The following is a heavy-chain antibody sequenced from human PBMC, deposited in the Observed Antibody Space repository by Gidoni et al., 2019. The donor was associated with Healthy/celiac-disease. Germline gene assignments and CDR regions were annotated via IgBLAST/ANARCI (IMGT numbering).Heavy chain of an antibody. CDR2: ISYDGSNK. V-gene: IGHV3-30*03. CDR1: GFTFSSYG. CDR3: ASPKYSSGWSFDY. Sequence: QVQLVESGGGVVQPGRSLRLSCAASGFTFSSYGMHWVRQAPGKGLGWVAVISYDGSNKYYADSVKGRFTISRDNSKNTLYLQMNSLRAEDTAVYYCASPKYSSGWSFDYWGQGTLVTVSS. D-gene: IGHD6-19*01. J-gene: IGHJ4*02.